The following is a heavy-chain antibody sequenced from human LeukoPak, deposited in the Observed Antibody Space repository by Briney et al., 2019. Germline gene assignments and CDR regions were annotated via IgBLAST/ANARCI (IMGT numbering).Heavy chain of an antibody. D-gene: IGHD3-10*01. J-gene: IGHJ4*02. CDR2: INSETDGGKT. V-gene: IGHV3-15*01. CDR1: GFPFSNAW. Sequence: GGSLRLSCAASGFPFSNAWMSWVRQAPGKGLEWVGRINSETDGGKTDYAAPVQGRFSISRDDSENTLYLQMNGLNTEDTAVYYCSTVSPYYGSGTTSPDSWGQGTLVVVSS. CDR3: STVSPYYGSGTTSPDS.